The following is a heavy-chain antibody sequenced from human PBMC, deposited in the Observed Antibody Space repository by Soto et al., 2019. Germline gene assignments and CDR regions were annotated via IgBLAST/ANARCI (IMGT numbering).Heavy chain of an antibody. D-gene: IGHD2-15*01. J-gene: IGHJ6*02. CDR3: ARGYCSGGSCYFNYYYYGMDV. V-gene: IGHV1-69*01. CDR2: IIPIFGTA. CDR1: GGTFSSYA. Sequence: QVQLVQSGAEVKKPGSSVKVSCKASGGTFSSYAISWVRQAPGQGLEWMGGIIPIFGTANYAQKFQGRVTITADESTSTAYMELCSLRSEDTAVYYCARGYCSGGSCYFNYYYYGMDVWGQGTTVTVSS.